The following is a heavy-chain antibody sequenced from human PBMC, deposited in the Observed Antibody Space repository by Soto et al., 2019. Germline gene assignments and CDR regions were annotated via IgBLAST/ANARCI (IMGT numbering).Heavy chain of an antibody. J-gene: IGHJ6*02. D-gene: IGHD6-19*01. CDR2: ISGYNGNT. V-gene: IGHV1-18*01. Sequence: QVPLVQSGAEVKKPGASVTVSCKTSGYTFSNYGINWVRQAPGQGLEWMGWISGYNGNTNYAQTVQGRVPMTTDTSTGTVYMELRSLKSDDTAIYYCSRFIMVGGWFDPNYYHGMDVWGQGTTVTVSS. CDR1: GYTFSNYG. CDR3: SRFIMVGGWFDPNYYHGMDV.